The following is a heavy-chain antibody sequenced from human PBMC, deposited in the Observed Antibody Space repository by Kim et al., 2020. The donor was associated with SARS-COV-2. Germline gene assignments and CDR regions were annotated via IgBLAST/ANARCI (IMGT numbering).Heavy chain of an antibody. J-gene: IGHJ4*02. CDR3: TRLLSYSGGGYYFDL. Sequence: GGSLRLSCAASGFPFSTHVMNWVRQPPGKGLEWVSSITTGSTYIYYTDSLKGRFTISRDNAKSSLYLQMNSLRAEDTGMYYCTRLLSYSGGGYYFDLWGQGTRVTVS. CDR1: GFPFSTHV. D-gene: IGHD3-10*01. CDR2: ITTGSTYI. V-gene: IGHV3-21*01.